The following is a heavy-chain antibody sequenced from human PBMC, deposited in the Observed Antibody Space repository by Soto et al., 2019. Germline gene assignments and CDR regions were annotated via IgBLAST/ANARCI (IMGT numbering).Heavy chain of an antibody. D-gene: IGHD4-17*01. J-gene: IGHJ4*02. Sequence: WGSLRLSCAASGFTFSSYWMSWVRQAPGKGLEWVAIIKQDGSDKHYVDSVKGRFTISRDNAKNSLYLQMNSLRAEDTAVYYCARNRDYAFDYWGRGTLVTVSS. CDR2: IKQDGSDK. CDR1: GFTFSSYW. V-gene: IGHV3-7*01. CDR3: ARNRDYAFDY.